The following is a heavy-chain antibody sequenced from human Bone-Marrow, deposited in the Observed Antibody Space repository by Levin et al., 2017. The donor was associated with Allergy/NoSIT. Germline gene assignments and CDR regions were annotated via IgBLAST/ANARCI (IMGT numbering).Heavy chain of an antibody. CDR2: ISYDGGDQ. CDR1: GFSFSSFA. V-gene: IGHV3-30*18. CDR3: TKSAASMVRGIMHYYYYMDV. Sequence: GESLKISCTTSGFSFSSFAMHWVRQAPGKGLEWVSVISYDGGDQYYADSVKGRFTISRDNSKNMLYLQMTSLGVEDTAVYYCTKSAASMVRGIMHYYYYMDVWGKVTTVTVSS. J-gene: IGHJ6*03. D-gene: IGHD3-10*01.